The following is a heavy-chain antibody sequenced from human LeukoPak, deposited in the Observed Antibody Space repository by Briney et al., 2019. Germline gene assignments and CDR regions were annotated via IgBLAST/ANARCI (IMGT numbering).Heavy chain of an antibody. CDR2: IIPIFGTA. J-gene: IGHJ3*02. CDR3: ARERARGVGYCSSTSCYRGVHDAFDI. CDR1: GYTFTGYY. D-gene: IGHD2-2*01. V-gene: IGHV1-69*13. Sequence: GASVKVSCKASGYTFTGYYMHWVRQAPGQGLEWMGWIIPIFGTANYAQKFQGRVTITADESTSTAYMELSSLRSEDTAVYYCARERARGVGYCSSTSCYRGVHDAFDIWGQGTMVTVSS.